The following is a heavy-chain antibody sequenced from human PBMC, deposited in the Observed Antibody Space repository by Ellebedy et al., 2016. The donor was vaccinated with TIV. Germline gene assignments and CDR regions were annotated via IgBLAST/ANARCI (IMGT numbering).Heavy chain of an antibody. CDR2: INPSGGGT. J-gene: IGHJ3*02. D-gene: IGHD2-2*01. V-gene: IGHV1-46*01. CDR1: GYTFTRYS. Sequence: ASVKVSCKASGYTFTRYSMHWVRQAPGQGLEWMGIINPSGGGTSYAQRFQGRVTMTRDTSTSKVYMELSSLRSEDTAVYYCAREPGAFDIWGQGTMVTVSS. CDR3: AREPGAFDI.